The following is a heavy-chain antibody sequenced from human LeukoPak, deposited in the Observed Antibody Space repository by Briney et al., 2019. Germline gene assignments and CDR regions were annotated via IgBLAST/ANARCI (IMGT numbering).Heavy chain of an antibody. J-gene: IGHJ4*02. CDR1: GGSVSSNGYF. V-gene: IGHV4-61*08. CDR3: ARGGEGYNYVY. Sequence: SETLSLTCTVSGGSVSSNGYFWNWIRQPPGKGLEWIGYIYNRGSTNYNPSLKSRVTISVDTSNNQFSLKLTSMTAADTAVYHCARGGEGYNYVYWGQGTLVTVSS. D-gene: IGHD5-24*01. CDR2: IYNRGST.